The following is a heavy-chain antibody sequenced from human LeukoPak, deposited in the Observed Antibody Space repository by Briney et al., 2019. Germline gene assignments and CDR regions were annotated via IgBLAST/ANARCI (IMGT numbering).Heavy chain of an antibody. V-gene: IGHV3-23*01. Sequence: PGGSLRLSCAASGFTFSSYAMSWVRQAPGKGLEWVSAISGSGGSTYYADSVKGRFTISRDNSKNTLYLRMNSLRAEDTAVYHCAKIVVVVAATPSGPNWFDPWGQGTLVTVSS. CDR1: GFTFSSYA. CDR3: AKIVVVVAATPSGPNWFDP. J-gene: IGHJ5*02. D-gene: IGHD2-15*01. CDR2: ISGSGGST.